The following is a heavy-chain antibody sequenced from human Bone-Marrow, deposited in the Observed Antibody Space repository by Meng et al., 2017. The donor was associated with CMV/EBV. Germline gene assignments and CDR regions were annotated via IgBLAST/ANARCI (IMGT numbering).Heavy chain of an antibody. V-gene: IGHV4-61*01. CDR2: IFYSGST. Sequence: SETLSLTCTVSGGSVSTGSYYWSWIRQPPGKGLEWIGYIFYSGSTNYNPSLKSRVTISVDTSKNQFSLKLTSVTAADTAVYYCARGQLTLVETPMENNWFDPWGQGTLVTVSS. J-gene: IGHJ5*02. D-gene: IGHD5-18*01. CDR3: ARGQLTLVETPMENNWFDP. CDR1: GGSVSTGSYY.